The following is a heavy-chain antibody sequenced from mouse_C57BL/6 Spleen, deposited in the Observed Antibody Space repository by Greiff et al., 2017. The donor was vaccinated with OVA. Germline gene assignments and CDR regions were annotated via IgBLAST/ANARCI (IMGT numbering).Heavy chain of an antibody. J-gene: IGHJ3*01. CDR2: IYPRDGST. Sequence: VQLQESGPELVKPGASVKLSCKASGYTFTSYDINWVKQRPGQGLEWIGWIYPRDGSTQYNQKFKGKATLTVDTSSSTAYMELHSLTSDDSAVYFCARSGDSSGPWFAYWGQGTLVTVSA. D-gene: IGHD3-2*02. V-gene: IGHV1-85*01. CDR3: ARSGDSSGPWFAY. CDR1: GYTFTSYD.